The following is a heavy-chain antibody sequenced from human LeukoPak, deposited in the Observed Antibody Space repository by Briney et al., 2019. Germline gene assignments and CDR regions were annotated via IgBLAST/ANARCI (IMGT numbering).Heavy chain of an antibody. V-gene: IGHV1-8*01. CDR3: ARGHXGSGSRNTYYYYYMDV. Sequence: ASVKVSCKASGYTFTSYDINWVRQATGQGLEWMGWMNPNSGNTGYAQKFQGRVTMTRNNSISTAYMELSSLRSEDTAVYYCARGHXGSGSRNTYYYYYMDVWGKGTTVTVSS. J-gene: IGHJ6*03. CDR1: GYTFTSYD. D-gene: IGHD3-10*01. CDR2: MNPNSGNT.